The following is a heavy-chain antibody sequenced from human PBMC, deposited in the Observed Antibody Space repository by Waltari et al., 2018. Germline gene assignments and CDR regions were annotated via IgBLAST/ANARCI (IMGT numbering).Heavy chain of an antibody. CDR3: ARGLKYSHSYSSSWYLFDYGMDV. J-gene: IGHJ6*02. V-gene: IGHV4-34*01. D-gene: IGHD6-13*01. Sequence: QVQLQQWGAGLLKPSETLSLTCAVYGGSFSGYYWSWIRQPPGKGLEWIGEINHSGRTNYNPALKSRVTISVDTSKNQFSLKLSSATAADTAVYYCARGLKYSHSYSSSWYLFDYGMDVWGQGTTVTVSS. CDR1: GGSFSGYY. CDR2: INHSGRT.